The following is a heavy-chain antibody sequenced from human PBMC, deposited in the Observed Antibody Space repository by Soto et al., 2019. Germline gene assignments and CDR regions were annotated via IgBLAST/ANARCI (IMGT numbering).Heavy chain of an antibody. J-gene: IGHJ6*02. CDR1: GGSFSGYY. Sequence: LSLTCAVYGGSFSGYYWSWIRQPPGKGLEWIGEINHSGSTNYNPSLKSRVTISVDTSKNQFSLKLSSVTAADTAVYYCARTLLYCSSTSCHYYYYYGMDVWGQGTTVTVSS. CDR2: INHSGST. V-gene: IGHV4-34*01. CDR3: ARTLLYCSSTSCHYYYYYGMDV. D-gene: IGHD2-2*01.